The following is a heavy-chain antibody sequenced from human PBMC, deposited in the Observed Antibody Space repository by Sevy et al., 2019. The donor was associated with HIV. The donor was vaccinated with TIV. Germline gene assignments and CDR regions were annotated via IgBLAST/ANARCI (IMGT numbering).Heavy chain of an antibody. V-gene: IGHV4-59*01. CDR1: GGSISSYY. CDR2: IYYSGST. J-gene: IGHJ5*02. CDR3: ARDRTERYYYGSGSYGQWFDP. Sequence: SETLSLTCTVSGGSISSYYWSWIRQPPGKGLEWIGYIYYSGSTKYNPSLKSRVTISVDTSKNQFSLKLSSVTAADTAVYYCARDRTERYYYGSGSYGQWFDPWCQGTLVTVSS. D-gene: IGHD3-10*01.